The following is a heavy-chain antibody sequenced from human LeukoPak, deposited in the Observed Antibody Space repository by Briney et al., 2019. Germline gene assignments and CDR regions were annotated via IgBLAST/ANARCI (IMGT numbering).Heavy chain of an antibody. D-gene: IGHD5-24*01. V-gene: IGHV4-61*01. Sequence: SETLSLTCTVSGGSVSSGSYYWSWIRQPPGKGLEWIGYIYYSGSTNYNPSLKSRVTISVDTSKNQFSLKLSSVTAADTAVYYCARGDLEMATPDISFGYWGQGTLVTVSS. CDR2: IYYSGST. J-gene: IGHJ4*02. CDR1: GGSVSSGSYY. CDR3: ARGDLEMATPDISFGY.